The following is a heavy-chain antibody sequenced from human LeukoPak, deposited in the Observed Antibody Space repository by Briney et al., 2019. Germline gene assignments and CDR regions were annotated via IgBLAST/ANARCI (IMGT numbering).Heavy chain of an antibody. D-gene: IGHD4-17*01. CDR2: ISGSGGST. CDR1: GFTFSSYA. CDR3: AKDLKTVTIGRLMDV. Sequence: PGGPLRLSCAASGFTFSSYAMSWVRQAPGKGLEWVSAISGSGGSTYYADSVKGRFTISRDNSKNTLYLQMNSLRAEDTAVYYCAKDLKTVTIGRLMDVWGKGTTVTVSS. J-gene: IGHJ6*03. V-gene: IGHV3-23*01.